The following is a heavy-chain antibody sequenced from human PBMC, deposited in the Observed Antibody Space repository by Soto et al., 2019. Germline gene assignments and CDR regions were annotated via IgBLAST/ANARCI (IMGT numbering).Heavy chain of an antibody. D-gene: IGHD6-19*01. J-gene: IGHJ6*02. CDR3: ARTRIAVAYYPYGMDV. V-gene: IGHV4-4*02. CDR2: IYHSGST. Sequence: SSETLSLTCAVSGDSISSSNWWSWVRQPPGKGLEWIGEIYHSGSTNYNPSLKSRVTISVDKSKNQFSLKLSSVTAADTAVYYCARTRIAVAYYPYGMDVWGQGTTVTVSS. CDR1: GDSISSSNW.